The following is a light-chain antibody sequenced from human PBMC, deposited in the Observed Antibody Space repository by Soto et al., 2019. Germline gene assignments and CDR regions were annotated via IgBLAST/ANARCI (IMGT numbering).Light chain of an antibody. Sequence: QSVLTQSPSASASLGASVKLTCTVSSGHSDYTIAWHQQQPEKGPRYLMTVNSDGSHNKGDGIPDRFSGSSSGAERYLTISSLQSEDEADYYCQTWGTGIQVFGGGTQLTVL. J-gene: IGLJ2*01. CDR3: QTWGTGIQV. V-gene: IGLV4-69*01. CDR2: VNSDGSH. CDR1: SGHSDYT.